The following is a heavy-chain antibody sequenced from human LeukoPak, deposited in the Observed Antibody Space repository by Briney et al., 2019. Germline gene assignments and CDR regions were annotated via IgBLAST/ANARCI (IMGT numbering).Heavy chain of an antibody. J-gene: IGHJ4*02. CDR3: AGSRITLFGVVKYYFDY. Sequence: SETLSLTCTVSGGSISSYYWSWLRQPPGKGLEWIGYIYYSGSTNYNPSLKRRATISVDTSKNQFSLSLSSVTAADTAVYYCAGSRITLFGVVKYYFDYWGQGTLVTVSS. V-gene: IGHV4-59*01. D-gene: IGHD3-3*01. CDR2: IYYSGST. CDR1: GGSISSYY.